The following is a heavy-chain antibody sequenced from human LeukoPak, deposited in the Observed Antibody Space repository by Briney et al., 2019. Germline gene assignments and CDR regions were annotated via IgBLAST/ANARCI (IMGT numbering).Heavy chain of an antibody. V-gene: IGHV4-59*01. J-gene: IGHJ6*03. D-gene: IGHD3-3*01. CDR1: GGSISSYY. Sequence: PSETLSLTCTVSGGSISSYYWSWIRQPPGKGLEWIGDIYYSGSTNYNPSLQSRATISVDTSKNQFFLKLSSVTAADTAVYYCGRVIITIFGVVNYHYYMDVWGKGTTVTVSS. CDR2: IYYSGST. CDR3: GRVIITIFGVVNYHYYMDV.